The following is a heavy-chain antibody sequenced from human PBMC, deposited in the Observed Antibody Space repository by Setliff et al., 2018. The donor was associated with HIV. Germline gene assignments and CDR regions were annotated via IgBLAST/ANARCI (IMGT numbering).Heavy chain of an antibody. CDR1: GDSISSGSNY. CDR2: IYTSGP. CDR3: ARASSDIPGVDSNYFDD. V-gene: IGHV4-61*02. D-gene: IGHD2-2*01. J-gene: IGHJ4*02. Sequence: SETLSLTCTVSGDSISSGSNYWSWIRQPAGKGLEWIGRIYTSGPRYNPSLENRVTISVDTSKSQFSLMLSSVTAADTAVYYCARASSDIPGVDSNYFDDWGQGTLVTVSS.